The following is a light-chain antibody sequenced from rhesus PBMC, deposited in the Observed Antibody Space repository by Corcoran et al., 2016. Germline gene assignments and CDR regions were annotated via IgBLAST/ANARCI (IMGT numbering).Light chain of an antibody. CDR3: QHYSNWPT. CDR1: QSVRSY. CDR2: GAS. V-gene: IGKV3S9*01. Sequence: EIVMTQSPATLSLSPGERATLSCRASQSVRSYVAWYQQQPEQAPMLLIYGASSRATGIPDRFSGRWSGTDFTLTISSLEPEDFAVYYCQHYSNWPTFGQGTKVEIK. J-gene: IGKJ1*01.